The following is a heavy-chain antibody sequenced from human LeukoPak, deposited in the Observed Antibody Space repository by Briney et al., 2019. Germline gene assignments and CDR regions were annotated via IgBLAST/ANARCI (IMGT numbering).Heavy chain of an antibody. Sequence: PGGSLRLSCAASGFTVSNKYMTWVRQAPGKGLEWVSLIYSDGRTYYADSVKGRCTISRDNSKNTLYLQMNSLRVEDTAVYFCARDWDYYGSGADFDPWGQGTLVTVSS. V-gene: IGHV3-53*01. D-gene: IGHD3-10*01. CDR2: IYSDGRT. J-gene: IGHJ5*02. CDR1: GFTVSNKY. CDR3: ARDWDYYGSGADFDP.